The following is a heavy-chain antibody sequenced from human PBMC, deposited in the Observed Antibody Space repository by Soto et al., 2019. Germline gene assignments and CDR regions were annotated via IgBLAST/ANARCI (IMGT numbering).Heavy chain of an antibody. Sequence: PSQTLSLTCAISGDSVSSNSAAWNWIRQSPSRGLEWLGRTYYRSKWYNDYAVSVKSRITINPDTSKNQFSLQLNSVTPEDTAVYYCSKGSVFGVVISTDAFDIWGQGTMVT. CDR1: GDSVSSNSAA. CDR3: SKGSVFGVVISTDAFDI. V-gene: IGHV6-1*01. J-gene: IGHJ3*02. CDR2: TYYRSKWYN. D-gene: IGHD3-3*01.